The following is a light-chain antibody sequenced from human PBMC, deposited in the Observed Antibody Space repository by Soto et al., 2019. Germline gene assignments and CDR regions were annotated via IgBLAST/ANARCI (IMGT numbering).Light chain of an antibody. Sequence: QSVLTQPPSVSGAPGQRVTISCTGSSSNIGAGYDVHWYQQFPGTAPKLLIYGNTNRPSGVPDRFSASKSGTSASLAITGLQAEDEADYSCQSYDNSLSAWVFGGGTKLTVL. CDR2: GNT. V-gene: IGLV1-40*01. J-gene: IGLJ3*02. CDR1: SSNIGAGYD. CDR3: QSYDNSLSAWV.